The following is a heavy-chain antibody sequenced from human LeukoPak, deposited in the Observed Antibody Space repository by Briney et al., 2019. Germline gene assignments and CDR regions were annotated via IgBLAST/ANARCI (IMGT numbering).Heavy chain of an antibody. CDR2: IYHSGST. CDR1: GYSISSGNY. Sequence: SETLSLTCTDSGYSISSGNYWGWIRQPPGKGPEWIGSIYHSGSTYYNPSLKSRVSISVDTSKNQFSLRLSSVTAADTAVYYCARDGDFYYFDYWGQGTLVTVSS. V-gene: IGHV4-38-2*02. CDR3: ARDGDFYYFDY. J-gene: IGHJ4*02.